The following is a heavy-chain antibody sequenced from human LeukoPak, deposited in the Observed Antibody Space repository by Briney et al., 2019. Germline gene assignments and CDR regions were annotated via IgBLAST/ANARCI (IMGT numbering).Heavy chain of an antibody. CDR1: GFTVSNNY. CDR3: ARDGYYDSRGDY. J-gene: IGHJ4*02. Sequence: GGSLRLSRAASGFTVSNNYMSWVRQAPGKGLEWVSLIHTGDSSFYADSVKGRFTISRDNAKNSLYLQMNSLRAEDTAVYYCARDGYYDSRGDYWGQGTLVTVSS. V-gene: IGHV3-66*01. D-gene: IGHD3-22*01. CDR2: IHTGDSS.